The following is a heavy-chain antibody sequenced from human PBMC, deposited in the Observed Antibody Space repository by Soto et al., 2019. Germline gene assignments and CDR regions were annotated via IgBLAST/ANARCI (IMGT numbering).Heavy chain of an antibody. V-gene: IGHV3-33*01. J-gene: IGHJ4*02. Sequence: QVQLVESGGGVVQPGRSLRLSCEASGFTFKSYGMHWVRQAPGKGLEWVAVVWYDGTNKKYADSVMGRFNIYRDNSKITVDLPTDSLGAEVTGIDYCARGVHSSIWCRLEAYFVDYWGQGSLVTVSS. D-gene: IGHD6-13*01. CDR1: GFTFKSYG. CDR2: VWYDGTNK. CDR3: ARGVHSSIWCRLEAYFVDY.